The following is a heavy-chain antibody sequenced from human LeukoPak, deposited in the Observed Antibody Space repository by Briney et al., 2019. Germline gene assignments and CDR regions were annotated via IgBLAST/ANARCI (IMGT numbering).Heavy chain of an antibody. Sequence: PSETLSLTCAVYGESFSGYYWIWIRQPPGKGLEWIGYIYYSGSTNYNPSLKSRVTISVDTSKNQFSLKLSSVTAADTAVYYCARGLEGYSYGSPLHYGMDVWGQGTTVTVSS. CDR2: IYYSGST. CDR1: GESFSGYY. J-gene: IGHJ6*02. V-gene: IGHV4-59*01. CDR3: ARGLEGYSYGSPLHYGMDV. D-gene: IGHD5-18*01.